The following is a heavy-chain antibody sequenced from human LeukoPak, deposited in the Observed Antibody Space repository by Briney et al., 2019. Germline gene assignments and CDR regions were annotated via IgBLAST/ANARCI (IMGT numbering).Heavy chain of an antibody. CDR3: ARKRSPIYFDS. V-gene: IGHV4-59*01. CDR2: IYYSGST. CDR1: GGSISSYY. J-gene: IGHJ4*02. Sequence: PSETLSLTCTVSGGSISSYYWSWIRQPPGKGLEWIGYIYYSGSTNYNPSLKSRVTISVDTSKNQFSLKLRSVTAADTAVYYCARKRSPIYFDSWGQGTLVTVSS.